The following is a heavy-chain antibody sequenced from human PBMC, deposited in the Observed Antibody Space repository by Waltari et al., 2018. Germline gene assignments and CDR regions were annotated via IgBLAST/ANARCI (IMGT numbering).Heavy chain of an antibody. D-gene: IGHD3-16*01. Sequence: QVQLVQSGAEVKKPGASVKVSCKASGYNFTSYAMHWGRQAPGQRLEWMGWINAGNGNTKYSQKFQGRVTITRDTSASTAYMELSSLRSEDTAVYYCARVEGAAGLDIWGQGTMVTVSS. CDR3: ARVEGAAGLDI. CDR1: GYNFTSYA. CDR2: INAGNGNT. V-gene: IGHV1-3*01. J-gene: IGHJ3*02.